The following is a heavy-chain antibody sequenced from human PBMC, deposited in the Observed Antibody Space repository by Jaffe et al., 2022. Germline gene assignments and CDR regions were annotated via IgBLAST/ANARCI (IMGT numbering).Heavy chain of an antibody. D-gene: IGHD3-9*01. CDR1: GGSFSGYY. CDR2: INHSGST. CDR3: ARGCTGITITHPRGHYYYYMDV. Sequence: QVQLQQWGAGLLKPSETLSLTCAVYGGSFSGYYWSWIRQPPGKGLEWIGEINHSGSTNYNPSLKSRVTISVDTSKNQFSLKLSSVTAADTAVYYCARGCTGITITHPRGHYYYYMDVWGKGTTVTVSS. V-gene: IGHV4-34*01. J-gene: IGHJ6*03.